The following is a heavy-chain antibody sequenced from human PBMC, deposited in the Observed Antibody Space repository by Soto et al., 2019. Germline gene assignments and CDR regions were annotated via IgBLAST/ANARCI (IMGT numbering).Heavy chain of an antibody. J-gene: IGHJ4*02. CDR3: ARDSSPYYDFWSGFYTYFDY. CDR2: INSDGSST. V-gene: IGHV3-74*01. Sequence: GSLRLSCAVSGFTFSSHWMHWVLQAPGKGLVWVSRINSDGSSTNYADSVKGRFTISRDNAKNTLYLQMNSLGADDTAVYYCARDSSPYYDFWSGFYTYFDYWGQGALVTVSS. CDR1: GFTFSSHW. D-gene: IGHD3-3*01.